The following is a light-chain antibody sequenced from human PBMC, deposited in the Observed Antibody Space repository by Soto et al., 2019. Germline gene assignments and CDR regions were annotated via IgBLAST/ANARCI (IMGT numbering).Light chain of an antibody. V-gene: IGLV2-14*01. CDR2: DVS. J-gene: IGLJ1*01. Sequence: QSALTQPASVSGSPGQSITISCSGTSSDIGAHYFVSWYQQEPAKAPKLLIYDVSNRPSGVSNRFSGSKSGNTASLTISGLQDEDEADYYCSSYTTSSTLVFGTGTKLTVL. CDR3: SSYTTSSTLV. CDR1: SSDIGAHYF.